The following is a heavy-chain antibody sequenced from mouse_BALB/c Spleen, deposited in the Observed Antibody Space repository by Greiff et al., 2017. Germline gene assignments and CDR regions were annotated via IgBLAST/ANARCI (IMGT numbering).Heavy chain of an antibody. J-gene: IGHJ1*01. CDR3: AKSYDYGYFDV. CDR1: GYSITSDYA. V-gene: IGHV3-2*02. D-gene: IGHD2-3*01. Sequence: VQLKESGPGLVKPSQSLSLTCTVTGYSITSDYAWNWIRQFPGNKLEWMGYISYSGSTSYNPSLKSRISITRDTSKNQFFLQLNSVTTEDTATYYCAKSYDYGYFDVWGAGTTVTVSS. CDR2: ISYSGST.